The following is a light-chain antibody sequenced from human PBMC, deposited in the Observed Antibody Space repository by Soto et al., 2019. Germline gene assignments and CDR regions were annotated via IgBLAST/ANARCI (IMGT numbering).Light chain of an antibody. CDR1: PSVRNVY. CDR2: DAS. CDR3: QQSGSSPRT. J-gene: IGKJ2*01. Sequence: EIVLTQSPGTLSLSPGERATLSCRASPSVRNVYLAWYQQKPGQAPRLLIYDASNRATGIPDRFSGSGSGTDFTLTINRLEPEDFAVYYCQQSGSSPRTVGQGTKLEIK. V-gene: IGKV3-20*01.